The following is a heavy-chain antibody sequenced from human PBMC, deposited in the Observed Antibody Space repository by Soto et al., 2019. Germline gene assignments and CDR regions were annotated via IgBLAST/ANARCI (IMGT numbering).Heavy chain of an antibody. CDR1: GFTFSSYA. D-gene: IGHD3-22*01. CDR2: ISYDGSNK. V-gene: IGHV3-30-3*01. Sequence: GGSLRLSCAASGFTFSSYAMHWVRQAPGKGLEWVAVISYDGSNKYYADSVKGRFTISRDNSKNTLHLQMNSLRAEDTAVYYCARVESGYTVGGFDPWGQGTLVTVSS. CDR3: ARVESGYTVGGFDP. J-gene: IGHJ5*02.